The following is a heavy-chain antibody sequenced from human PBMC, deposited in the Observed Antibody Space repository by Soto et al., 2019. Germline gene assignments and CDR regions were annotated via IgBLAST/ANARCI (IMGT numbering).Heavy chain of an antibody. J-gene: IGHJ4*02. Sequence: GGSLRLSCAASGFTFSSYSMNWVRQAPGKGLEWVSYISSSSSTIYYADSVKGRFTISRDNAKNSLYLQMNSLRDEDTAVYYCARGALSYDILTGPDYWGQGTLVTVSS. CDR3: ARGALSYDILTGPDY. CDR2: ISSSSSTI. D-gene: IGHD3-9*01. V-gene: IGHV3-48*02. CDR1: GFTFSSYS.